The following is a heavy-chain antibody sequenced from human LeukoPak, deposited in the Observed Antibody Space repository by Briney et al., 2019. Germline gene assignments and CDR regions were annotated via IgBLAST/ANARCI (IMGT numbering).Heavy chain of an antibody. CDR1: GGTFSSYG. CDR3: ARVSSYSSGWYYFDY. J-gene: IGHJ4*02. Sequence: GASVKVSCKASGGTFSSYGISWVRQAPGQGLEWMGWISAYNGNTNYAQKLQGRVTMTTDTSTSTAYMELRSLRSDDTAVYYCARVSSYSSGWYYFDYWGQGTLVTVSS. CDR2: ISAYNGNT. V-gene: IGHV1-18*01. D-gene: IGHD6-19*01.